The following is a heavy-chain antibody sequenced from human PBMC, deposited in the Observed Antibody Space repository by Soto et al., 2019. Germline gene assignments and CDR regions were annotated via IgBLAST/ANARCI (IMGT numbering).Heavy chain of an antibody. CDR1: GGSISSGGYY. V-gene: IGHV4-31*03. CDR2: IYYSGST. Sequence: PSETLSLTCTVSGGSISSGGYYWSWIRQHPGKGLEWIGYIYYSGSTYYNPSLKSRVTISVDTSKNQFSLKLSSVTAADTAVYYCARGSIAVAGNQWFDPWGQGTLVTVYS. J-gene: IGHJ5*02. D-gene: IGHD6-19*01. CDR3: ARGSIAVAGNQWFDP.